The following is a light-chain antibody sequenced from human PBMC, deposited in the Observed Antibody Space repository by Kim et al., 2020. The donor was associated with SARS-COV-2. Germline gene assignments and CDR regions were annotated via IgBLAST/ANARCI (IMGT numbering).Light chain of an antibody. CDR1: QSISSW. CDR2: DAS. CDR3: QQYNSDSSVT. J-gene: IGKJ4*01. Sequence: SVGGSVTITCRASQSISSWLAWYQQKPGNAPKVLIYDASSLKSGVPSRFSGSGSGTEFTLTISSLQPDDFATYYCQQYNSDSSVTFGGGTKVDIK. V-gene: IGKV1-5*01.